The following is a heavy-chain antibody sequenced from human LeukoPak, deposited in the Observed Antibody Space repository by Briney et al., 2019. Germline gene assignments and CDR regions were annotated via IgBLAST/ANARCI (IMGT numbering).Heavy chain of an antibody. CDR3: AKDVQYYYGSGTYFDY. CDR2: ISDTGGRT. Sequence: GGSLRLSCAVSGITLSNYGMTWVRQAPGKGLEWVAGISDTGGRTYYADSVKGRFTISRDNSKNTLYLQMNSLRAEDTAVYYCAKDVQYYYGSGTYFDYWGQGTLVTVSS. V-gene: IGHV3-23*01. D-gene: IGHD3-10*01. J-gene: IGHJ4*02. CDR1: GITLSNYG.